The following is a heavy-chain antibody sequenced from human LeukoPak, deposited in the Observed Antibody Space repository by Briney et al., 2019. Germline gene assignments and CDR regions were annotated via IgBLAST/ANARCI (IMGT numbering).Heavy chain of an antibody. V-gene: IGHV3-30-3*01. CDR3: ARDLGLTGYYATFDY. CDR1: GFTFSSYA. Sequence: GRSLRLSCAASGFTFSSYAMHWVRQAPGKGLEWVAVISYDGCNKYYADSVKGRFTISRDNSKNTLYLQMNSLRAEDTAVYYCARDLGLTGYYATFDYWGQGTLVTVSS. D-gene: IGHD3-9*01. J-gene: IGHJ4*02. CDR2: ISYDGCNK.